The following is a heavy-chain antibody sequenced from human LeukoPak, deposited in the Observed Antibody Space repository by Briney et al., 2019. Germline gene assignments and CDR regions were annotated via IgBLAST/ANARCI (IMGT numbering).Heavy chain of an antibody. CDR3: ARELRDFYGGNPVIDY. CDR2: ISSSSSTI. J-gene: IGHJ4*02. CDR1: GFTFSSYS. Sequence: PGGSLRLSCAASGFTFSSYSMNWVRQAPGKGLEWVSYISSSSSTIYYADSVKGRFTISRDNAKNSLYLQMNSLRAEDTAVCYCARELRDFYGGNPVIDYWGQGTLVTVSS. D-gene: IGHD4-23*01. V-gene: IGHV3-48*01.